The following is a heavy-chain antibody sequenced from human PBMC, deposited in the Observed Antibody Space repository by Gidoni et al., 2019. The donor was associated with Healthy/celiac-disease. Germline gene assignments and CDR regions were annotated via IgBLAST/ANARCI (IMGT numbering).Heavy chain of an antibody. CDR1: AGPISSGGYY. D-gene: IGHD5-18*01. CDR3: ARVDTAMAFDY. V-gene: IGHV4-31*03. CDR2: IYYSGST. Sequence: QVQLQESRPGLVKPSQTLSLTCTVSAGPISSGGYYWSWSRQHPGKGLGWIGYIYYSGSTYYDPSLKSRVTISVATSKNQFSLKLSSVTAADTAVYYCARVDTAMAFDYWGQGTLVTVSS. J-gene: IGHJ4*02.